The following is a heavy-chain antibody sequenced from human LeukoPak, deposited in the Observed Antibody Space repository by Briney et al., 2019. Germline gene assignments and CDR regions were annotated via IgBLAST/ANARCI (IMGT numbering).Heavy chain of an antibody. D-gene: IGHD6-19*01. CDR2: IYYSGST. CDR3: ARDTTPVAGHDY. CDR1: GGSISSSSYY. J-gene: IGHJ4*02. Sequence: TSETLSLTWTVSGGSISSSSYYWGWIRQPPGKGLEWIGSIYYSGSTYYNPSLKSRVTISVDTSKNQFSLKLSSVTAADTAVYYCARDTTPVAGHDYWGQGTLVTVSS. V-gene: IGHV4-39*07.